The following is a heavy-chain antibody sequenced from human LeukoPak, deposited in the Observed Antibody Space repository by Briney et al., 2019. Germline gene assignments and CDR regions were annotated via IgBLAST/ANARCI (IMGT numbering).Heavy chain of an antibody. CDR1: GYTFTSYY. CDR2: INPSGGST. D-gene: IGHD3-22*01. Sequence: ASVKVSCKASGYTFTSYYMHWVRQAPGQGLEWMGIINPSGGSTSYAQKFQGRVTMTRDMSTSTVYMELSSLRSEDTAVYYCARGPITMIWEGPFDYWGQGTLVTVSS. J-gene: IGHJ4*02. CDR3: ARGPITMIWEGPFDY. V-gene: IGHV1-46*01.